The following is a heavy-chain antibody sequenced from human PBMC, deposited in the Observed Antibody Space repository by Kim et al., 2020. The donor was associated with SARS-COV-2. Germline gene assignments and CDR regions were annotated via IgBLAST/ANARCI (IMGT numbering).Heavy chain of an antibody. J-gene: IGHJ6*02. CDR3: ARDQIGEFYGMDV. CDR1: GFTFSSHW. V-gene: IGHV3-7*01. D-gene: IGHD3-10*01. CDR2: TDQDGSAK. Sequence: GGSLRLSCAVSGFTFSSHWMSWVRQAPGKGLEWVASTDQDGSAKYYVDFVKGRFTISRDNSKNTLYLQMNSLRAEDTAVYYCARDQIGEFYGMDVWGQGTTVTVSS.